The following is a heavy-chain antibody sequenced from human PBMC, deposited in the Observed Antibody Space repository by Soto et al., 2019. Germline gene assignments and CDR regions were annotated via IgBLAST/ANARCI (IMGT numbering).Heavy chain of an antibody. CDR1: GYTFTGYY. CDR2: INPNSGGT. V-gene: IGHV1-2*02. D-gene: IGHD3-10*01. Sequence: ASVKVSWKASGYTFTGYYVHWVRQAPGQGLEWMGWINPNSGGTIYPQKFQGRVTMTRDTSISTAYMELSSLRFDDTAMYYCATTGNYGSGTSFRVDYWGQGTLVTVSS. J-gene: IGHJ4*02. CDR3: ATTGNYGSGTSFRVDY.